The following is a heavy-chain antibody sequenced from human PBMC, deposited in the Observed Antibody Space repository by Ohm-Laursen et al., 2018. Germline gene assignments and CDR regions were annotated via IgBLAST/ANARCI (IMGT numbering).Heavy chain of an antibody. CDR3: ARLLSGSSPEDY. V-gene: IGHV3-11*01. CDR1: GFTFSDYY. CDR2: ITSSGSTI. D-gene: IGHD1-26*01. J-gene: IGHJ4*02. Sequence: SLRLSCAASGFTFSDYYMTWIRQAPGKGLEWVPYITSSGSTIYYADSVKGRFTISRDNAKNSLYLQMNSLRPEDTAVYYCARLLSGSSPEDYWGQGTLVTVSS.